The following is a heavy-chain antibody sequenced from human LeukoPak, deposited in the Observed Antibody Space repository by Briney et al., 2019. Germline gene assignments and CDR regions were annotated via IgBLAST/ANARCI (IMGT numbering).Heavy chain of an antibody. CDR1: GFTFTSSA. D-gene: IGHD3-22*01. CDR3: AADPNYYDTGETLA. J-gene: IGHJ4*02. CDR2: IVVGSGNT. Sequence: GTSVKVSCKASGFTFTSSAMQWVRQARGQRLEWIGWIVVGSGNTNYAQKFQVRVTITRDMSTSTAYMELSSLRSEDTAVYYCAADPNYYDTGETLAWGQGTLVTVSS. V-gene: IGHV1-58*02.